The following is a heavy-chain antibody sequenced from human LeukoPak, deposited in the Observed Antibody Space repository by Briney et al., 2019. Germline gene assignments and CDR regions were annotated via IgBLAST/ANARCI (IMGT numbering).Heavy chain of an antibody. V-gene: IGHV1-18*01. J-gene: IGHJ4*02. CDR1: GYPFHNFG. CDR2: ISAYNGNT. CDR3: ARDRLGGDLTGESLY. D-gene: IGHD4-17*01. Sequence: ASVTVSFKASGYPFHNFGLTWVRQAPGQGREWMGWISAYNGNTHYAQKFRGRLTMTTDTSTTTAYLELRSLKSDDTAVYYCARDRLGGDLTGESLYWGQGTLVTVSS.